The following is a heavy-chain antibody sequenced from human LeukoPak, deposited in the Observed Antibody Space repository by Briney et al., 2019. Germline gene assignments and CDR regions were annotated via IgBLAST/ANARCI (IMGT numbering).Heavy chain of an antibody. CDR3: AKVFWGSGGAFDI. V-gene: IGHV3-43*01. CDR1: GFTFDDYT. CDR2: INWDGGST. D-gene: IGHD3-16*01. Sequence: GGSLRLSCAASGFTFDDYTMHWVRHAPGKGLEWVSLINWDGGSTYYADSVEGRFTISRDNSKNSLYLQMNSLRTEDIALYYCAKVFWGSGGAFDIWGQGTMVTVSS. J-gene: IGHJ3*02.